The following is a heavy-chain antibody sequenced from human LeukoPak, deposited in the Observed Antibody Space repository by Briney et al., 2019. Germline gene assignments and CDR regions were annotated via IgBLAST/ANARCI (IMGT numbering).Heavy chain of an antibody. D-gene: IGHD3-22*01. Sequence: SETLSLTCTVSGGSISSSSYYWGWIRQPPGTGLEWIGSIYYSGSTYYNPSLKSRVTISVDKSKNQFSLKLSSVTAADTAVYYCARIDYYDSSGSKQYWGQGTLVTVSS. V-gene: IGHV4-39*07. J-gene: IGHJ4*02. CDR3: ARIDYYDSSGSKQY. CDR2: IYYSGST. CDR1: GGSISSSSYY.